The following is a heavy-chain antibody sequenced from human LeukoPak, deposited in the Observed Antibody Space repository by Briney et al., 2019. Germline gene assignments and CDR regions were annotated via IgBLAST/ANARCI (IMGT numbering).Heavy chain of an antibody. D-gene: IGHD6-19*01. V-gene: IGHV5-51*01. J-gene: IGHJ3*02. CDR2: IYPGDSDT. CDR1: GSSFTNYR. CDR3: ATRYSSGWYDTFDI. Sequence: GESLKISCKGPGSSFTNYRIGWVRQMPGKGLEWMGIIYPGDSDTRYSPSFQGQVTISADKSINTAYLQWNSLKASDTAMYYCATRYSSGWYDTFDIWGQGTMVTVSS.